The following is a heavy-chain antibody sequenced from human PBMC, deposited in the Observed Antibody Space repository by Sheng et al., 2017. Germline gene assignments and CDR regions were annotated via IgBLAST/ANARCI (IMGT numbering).Heavy chain of an antibody. CDR3: SRSEVDPLDYYM. CDR1: GFTFSDHY. CDR2: IRKTSQGSTT. Sequence: EVQLVESVGGLVQPGGSLRLSCAASGFTFSDHYMDWVRQAPGKGLEWVGRIRKTSQGSTTEYAASVKGRLTISRDDSKNSLYLQMDSLKSEDTAVYYCSRSEVDPLDYYM. V-gene: IGHV3-72*01. D-gene: IGHD3-9*01. J-gene: IGHJ6*03.